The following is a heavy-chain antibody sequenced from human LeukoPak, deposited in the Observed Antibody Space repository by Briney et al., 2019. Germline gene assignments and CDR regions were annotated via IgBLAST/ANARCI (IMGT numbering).Heavy chain of an antibody. D-gene: IGHD6-25*01. J-gene: IGHJ4*02. Sequence: GGSLRHSCAAPGFTFFKYAMSWVRQAPGKGLERVSVISGSASSRQYTDSVKGRFTISSDNSKDTLSMYVNSLRDEDTPVYHGASLPGIAAVGHPCCEYWGQGTLVTVSS. CDR1: GFTFFKYA. V-gene: IGHV3-23*01. CDR3: ASLPGIAAVGHPCCEY. CDR2: ISGSASSR.